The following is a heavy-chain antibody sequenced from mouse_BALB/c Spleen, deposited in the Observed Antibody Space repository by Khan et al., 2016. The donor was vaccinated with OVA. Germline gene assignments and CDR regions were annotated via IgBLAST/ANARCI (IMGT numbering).Heavy chain of an antibody. V-gene: IGHV1S137*01. J-gene: IGHJ2*01. D-gene: IGHD2-3*01. CDR2: ISTYSGNT. Sequence: QVQLQQSGPELVRPGVSVKISCKGSGYTFTDYAMHWVKQSHAKSLEWIGLISTYSGNTNYNQKFKGKATMTVDNSSSTAYMELASLTSEDFAIYYCTRPAYDGYYDYWGQGTTLSVSS. CDR3: TRPAYDGYYDY. CDR1: GYTFTDYA.